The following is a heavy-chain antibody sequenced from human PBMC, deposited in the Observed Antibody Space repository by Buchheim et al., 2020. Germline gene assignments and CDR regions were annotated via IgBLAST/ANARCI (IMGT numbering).Heavy chain of an antibody. D-gene: IGHD4-17*01. CDR1: GFAFSSYA. V-gene: IGHV3-30-3*01. J-gene: IGHJ4*02. CDR2: ISYDGSNK. CDR3: VRYYGDYSLDY. Sequence: QVQLVESGGGVVQPGRSLRLSCAASGFAFSSYAMHWVRQAPGKGLEWVTVISYDGSNKYCADSVKGRFTISRDNSKKTLYLQMNSLRAEDTAVYYCVRYYGDYSLDYWGQGTL.